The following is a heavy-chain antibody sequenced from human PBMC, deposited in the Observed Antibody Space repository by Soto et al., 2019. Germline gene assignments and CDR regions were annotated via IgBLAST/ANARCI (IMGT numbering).Heavy chain of an antibody. J-gene: IGHJ4*02. Sequence: SETLSLPGPVSGCSISSYYWTWIRQPPGKGLEWIGSIYYSGSTNYNPSLKSRVTISVDTSKNQFSLKLSSVTAADTAVYYCARDSRPYCGGECYPDHWGQGTLVTVSS. CDR3: ARDSRPYCGGECYPDH. CDR2: IYYSGST. CDR1: GCSISSYY. D-gene: IGHD2-21*01. V-gene: IGHV4-59*01.